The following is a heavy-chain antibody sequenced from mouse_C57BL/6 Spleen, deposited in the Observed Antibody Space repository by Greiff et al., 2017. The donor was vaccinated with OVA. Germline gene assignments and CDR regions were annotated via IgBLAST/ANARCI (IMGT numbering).Heavy chain of an antibody. D-gene: IGHD2-1*01. Sequence: QVQLQQPGAELVRPGSSVKLSCKASGYTFTSYWMHWVKQRPIQGLDWIGNIDPSDSETHYNQKFKDKATLTVDKSSSTAYMQLSSLTSEDSAVYYCARGGNGNFDYWGQGTTLTVSS. CDR3: ARGGNGNFDY. V-gene: IGHV1-52*01. CDR1: GYTFTSYW. J-gene: IGHJ2*01. CDR2: IDPSDSET.